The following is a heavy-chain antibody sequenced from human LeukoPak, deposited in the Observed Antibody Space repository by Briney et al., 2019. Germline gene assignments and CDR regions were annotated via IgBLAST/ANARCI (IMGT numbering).Heavy chain of an antibody. D-gene: IGHD6-6*01. Sequence: HAGGSLRLSCAASGFTFSSYSMNWVRQAPGKGLEWVSAISGSGGSTYYADSVKGRFTISRDNSKNTLYLQMNSLRAEDTAVYYCAKGKPKSSIAARPNYHYYGMDVWGQGTTVTVSS. CDR1: GFTFSSYS. J-gene: IGHJ6*02. CDR2: ISGSGGST. V-gene: IGHV3-23*01. CDR3: AKGKPKSSIAARPNYHYYGMDV.